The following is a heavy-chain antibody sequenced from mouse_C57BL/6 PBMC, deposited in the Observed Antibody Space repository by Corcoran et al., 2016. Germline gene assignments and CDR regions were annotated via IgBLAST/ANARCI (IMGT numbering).Heavy chain of an antibody. D-gene: IGHD1-1*02. V-gene: IGHV3-6*01. J-gene: IGHJ3*01. CDR2: ISYDGSN. Sequence: DVQLQESGPGLVKPSQSLSLTCSVTGYSITSGYYWNWIRQFPGNKLEWMGYISYDGSNNYNPSLKNRISITRDTSKNQFFLKLNSVTTEDTATYYCARDRNYGPFAYWGQGTLVIVSA. CDR3: ARDRNYGPFAY. CDR1: GYSITSGYY.